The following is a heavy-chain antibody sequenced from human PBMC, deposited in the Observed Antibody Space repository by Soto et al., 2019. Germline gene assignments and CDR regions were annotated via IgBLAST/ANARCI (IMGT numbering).Heavy chain of an antibody. D-gene: IGHD6-13*01. CDR3: AVRPLIAAAGTLTDY. J-gene: IGHJ4*02. CDR1: GFTFSSYS. Sequence: PGGSLRLSCAASGFTFSSYSMNWVRQAPGKGLEWVSSISSSSSYIYYADSVKGRFTISRDNAKNSLYLQMNSLRAEDTAVYYCAVRPLIAAAGTLTDYWGQGTLVTVSS. V-gene: IGHV3-21*01. CDR2: ISSSSSYI.